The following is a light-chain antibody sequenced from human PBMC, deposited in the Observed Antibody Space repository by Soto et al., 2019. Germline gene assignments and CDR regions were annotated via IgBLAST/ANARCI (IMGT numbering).Light chain of an antibody. CDR3: QKYGSSPST. V-gene: IGKV3-20*01. J-gene: IGKJ1*01. CDR2: GTS. CDR1: QSVYSDY. Sequence: VMTQSPTTLSLSPGERATLSCRASQSVYSDYLAWYQQKPGQAPRLLIYGTSNRATGVPDRFSGSGSGTDFTRTISRLEPEDFAVDYCQKYGSSPSTFGQGTKGDSK.